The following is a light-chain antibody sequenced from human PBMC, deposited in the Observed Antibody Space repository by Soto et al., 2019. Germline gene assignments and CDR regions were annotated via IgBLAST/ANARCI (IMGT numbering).Light chain of an antibody. V-gene: IGKV1-9*01. J-gene: IGKJ5*01. CDR3: QQSYSTTIT. CDR2: AAS. Sequence: DIQLTQSPSFLSASVGDRVTITCRASQGISSYLAWYQQKPGKAPKLLIYAASTLQSGVPSRFSGSGSGTDFTLTISSLQPEDFATYYCQQSYSTTITVGKGTRLEIK. CDR1: QGISSY.